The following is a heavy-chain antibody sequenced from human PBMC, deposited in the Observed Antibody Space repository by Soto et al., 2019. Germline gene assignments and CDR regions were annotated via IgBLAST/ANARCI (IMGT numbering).Heavy chain of an antibody. Sequence: TGGSLRLSCAASGFTFSSYSMNWVRQAPGKGLEWVSSISSSSSYIYYADSVKGRFTISRDNAKNSLYLQMNSLRAEDTAVYYCARVAAAGPNWFDPWGQGTLVTVSS. CDR3: ARVAAAGPNWFDP. J-gene: IGHJ5*02. CDR2: ISSSSSYI. CDR1: GFTFSSYS. V-gene: IGHV3-21*01. D-gene: IGHD6-13*01.